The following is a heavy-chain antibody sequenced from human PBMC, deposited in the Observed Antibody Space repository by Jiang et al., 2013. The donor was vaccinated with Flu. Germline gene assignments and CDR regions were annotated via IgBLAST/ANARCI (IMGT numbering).Heavy chain of an antibody. J-gene: IGHJ6*02. D-gene: IGHD2-2*01. V-gene: IGHV1-2*02. CDR3: ASGQLLPPHGMDV. CDR2: GT. Sequence: GTNYAQKFQGRVTMTRDTSISTAYMELSRLRSDDTAVYYRASGQLLPPHGMDVWGQGTTVTVSS.